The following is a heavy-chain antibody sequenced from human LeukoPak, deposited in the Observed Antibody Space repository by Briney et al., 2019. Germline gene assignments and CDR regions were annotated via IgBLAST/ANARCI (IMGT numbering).Heavy chain of an antibody. CDR2: IRGSGVST. V-gene: IGHV3-23*01. D-gene: IGHD3-10*01. CDR1: GFTFSSYA. J-gene: IGHJ4*02. CDR3: ALLGGKLLWRIDY. Sequence: PGGSLRLSCAASGFTFSSYAMTWVRQAPGKGLEWVSGIRGSGVSTSYADSVKGRFTISRDNSKNMLYLFMNNLRAEDTAVYYCALLGGKLLWRIDYWGQGTLVTVSS.